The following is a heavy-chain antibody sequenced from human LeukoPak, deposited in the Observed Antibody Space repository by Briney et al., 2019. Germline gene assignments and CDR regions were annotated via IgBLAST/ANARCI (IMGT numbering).Heavy chain of an antibody. CDR2: IWYDGSNK. Sequence: PGGSLRLSCAASGFTLNSYGIHWVRQAPGKGLEWVAFIWYDGSNKYYADSVKGRFTISRDNSKNTLYLQMNSLRAEDTAVYYCARARTTRGFDYWGQGTLVTVSS. J-gene: IGHJ4*02. CDR3: ARARTTRGFDY. D-gene: IGHD4-17*01. CDR1: GFTLNSYG. V-gene: IGHV3-33*01.